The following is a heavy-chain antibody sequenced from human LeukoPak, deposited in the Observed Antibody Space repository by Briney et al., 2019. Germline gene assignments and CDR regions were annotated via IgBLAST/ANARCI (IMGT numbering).Heavy chain of an antibody. CDR2: ISSSSTI. V-gene: IGHV3-48*02. CDR3: ARSGDRWYFDL. Sequence: GGSLRLSCAASGFTFSICSMNWVRQAPGKGLEWVSYISSSSTIYYADSVKGRFTISRDNAKNSLYLQMNSLRDEDTAVYYCARSGDRWYFDLWGRGTLVTVSS. D-gene: IGHD7-27*01. CDR1: GFTFSICS. J-gene: IGHJ2*01.